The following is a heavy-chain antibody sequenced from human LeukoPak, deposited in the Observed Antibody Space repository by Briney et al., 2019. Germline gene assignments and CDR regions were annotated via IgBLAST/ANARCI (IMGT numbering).Heavy chain of an antibody. V-gene: IGHV4-59*01. Sequence: TSETLSLTCTVSGGSISSYSWSWIRQPPGKGLEWIGCRYDGGRDLYNPSLKSRVTISVDASEKQISLSLRSVTAADTAVYYCARGRGLYYYDSSREDAFDIWGQGTMVTVSS. CDR3: ARGRGLYYYDSSREDAFDI. CDR1: GGSISSYS. D-gene: IGHD3-22*01. J-gene: IGHJ3*02. CDR2: RYDGGRD.